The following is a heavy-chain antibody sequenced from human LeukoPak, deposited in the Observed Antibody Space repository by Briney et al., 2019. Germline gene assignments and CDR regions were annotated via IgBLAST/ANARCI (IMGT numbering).Heavy chain of an antibody. CDR3: ARAPVILLWFGEFLHWFDP. CDR2: VFYTGTT. J-gene: IGHJ5*02. CDR1: GGFISRSSYF. Sequence: SETLSLTCSVSGGFISRSSYFWGLIRQPPGKGLGWIGSVFYTGTTYHNPSLRSRVTISVDTSKNQFSLKLSSVTAADTAVYYCARAPVILLWFGEFLHWFDPWGQGTLVTVSS. D-gene: IGHD3-10*01. V-gene: IGHV4-39*07.